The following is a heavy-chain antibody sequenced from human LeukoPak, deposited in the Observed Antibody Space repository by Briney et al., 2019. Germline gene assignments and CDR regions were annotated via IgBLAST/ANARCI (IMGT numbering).Heavy chain of an antibody. V-gene: IGHV3-20*04. CDR3: ARDLNVVVVAATPGY. CDR2: INWNGGST. D-gene: IGHD2-15*01. J-gene: IGHJ4*02. Sequence: GGSLRLSCAASGFTFSSYAMTWVRQAPGKGLEWVSGINWNGGSTGYADSVKGRFTISRDNAKNSLYLQMNSLRAEDTALYYCARDLNVVVVAATPGYWGQGTLVTVSS. CDR1: GFTFSSYA.